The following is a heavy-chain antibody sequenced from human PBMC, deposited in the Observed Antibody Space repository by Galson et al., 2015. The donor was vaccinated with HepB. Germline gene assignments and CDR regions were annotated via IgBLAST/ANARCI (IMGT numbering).Heavy chain of an antibody. CDR3: ARDSRYLWRRNAADAFDL. J-gene: IGHJ3*01. V-gene: IGHV3-7*01. CDR2: IKQDGSEI. CDR1: GFNLRIHW. Sequence: SLRLSCAGYGFNLRIHWMSWVRQAPGKGLEWVANIKQDGSEIYYVDSVKGRFTISRENGDNSLYPQMNSLTVEDTALYYCARDSRYLWRRNAADAFDLWGQGTMVTVSS. D-gene: IGHD3-9*01.